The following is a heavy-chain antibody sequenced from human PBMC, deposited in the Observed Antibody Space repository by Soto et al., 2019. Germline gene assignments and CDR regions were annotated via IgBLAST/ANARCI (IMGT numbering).Heavy chain of an antibody. D-gene: IGHD6-6*01. CDR1: GFTFSSYA. Sequence: EVQLVESGGGLVQPGGSLRLSCAASGFTFSSYAMNWVRQAPGKGLEWVSGISGSGGVTYYADSVKGRFTISGDNSKNTLYLQSNSLRAEDTAVYYCAKVKGHTSYALDWFDPWGQGTLVTVSS. J-gene: IGHJ5*02. V-gene: IGHV3-23*04. CDR3: AKVKGHTSYALDWFDP. CDR2: ISGSGGVT.